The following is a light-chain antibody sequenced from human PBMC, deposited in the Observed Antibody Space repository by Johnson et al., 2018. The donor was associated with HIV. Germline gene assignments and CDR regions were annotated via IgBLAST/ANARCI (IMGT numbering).Light chain of an antibody. CDR1: NSNIGNNY. CDR3: GTWDSRLSAGHV. V-gene: IGLV1-51*02. CDR2: KNN. J-gene: IGLJ1*01. Sequence: QSVLTQPPSVSAAPGQKVTISCSGSNSNIGNNYVSWYQQLPGTAPKLLIYKNNKRPSGIPDRFSGSKSGTSATLGITRLQTGDEADDYCGTWDSRLSAGHVFGSGTKATVL.